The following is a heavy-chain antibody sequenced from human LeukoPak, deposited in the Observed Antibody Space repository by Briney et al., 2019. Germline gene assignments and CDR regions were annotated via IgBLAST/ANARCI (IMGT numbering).Heavy chain of an antibody. J-gene: IGHJ5*02. Sequence: ASVKVSCKASGYTLTGYYMHWVRQAPGQGLEGMGWINPNSGGTNYAQKFQGRVTMTRDTSISTAYMELSRLRSDDTAVYYCARGVVATGNWFDPWGQGTLVTVSS. CDR3: ARGVVATGNWFDP. CDR2: INPNSGGT. D-gene: IGHD2-15*01. V-gene: IGHV1-2*02. CDR1: GYTLTGYY.